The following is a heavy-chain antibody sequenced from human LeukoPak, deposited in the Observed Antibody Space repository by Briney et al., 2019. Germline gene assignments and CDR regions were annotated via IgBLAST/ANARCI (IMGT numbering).Heavy chain of an antibody. J-gene: IGHJ5*02. Sequence: ASGKVSCKASGYTFTSYGISWVRQAPGQGLEWMGWISAYNGNTNYAQKLQGRVTMTTDTSTSTAYMELRSLRSDDTAVYYCARDLGARRGSNWFDPWGQGTWSPSPQ. CDR3: ARDLGARRGSNWFDP. D-gene: IGHD6-6*01. CDR1: GYTFTSYG. CDR2: ISAYNGNT. V-gene: IGHV1-18*01.